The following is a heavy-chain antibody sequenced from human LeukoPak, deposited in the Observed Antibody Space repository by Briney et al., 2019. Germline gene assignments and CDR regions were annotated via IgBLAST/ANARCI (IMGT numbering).Heavy chain of an antibody. D-gene: IGHD3-10*01. CDR3: VRDFYVSGSYWSDYFHP. CDR1: GYTFTRYY. Sequence: ASVKESCKTSGYTFTRYYIEWVRQAPGHGLEWMGIINPISGATDYAQKFQGRVTMTRATSTSTVYMELRSLSSDDTAVYYCVRDFYVSGSYWSDYFHPWGEGGLVAVSS. CDR2: INPISGAT. V-gene: IGHV1-46*01. J-gene: IGHJ5*02.